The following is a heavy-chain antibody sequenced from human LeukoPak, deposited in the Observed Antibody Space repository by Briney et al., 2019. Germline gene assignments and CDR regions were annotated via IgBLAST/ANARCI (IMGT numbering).Heavy chain of an antibody. J-gene: IGHJ3*01. D-gene: IGHD3-3*01. V-gene: IGHV3-23*01. CDR3: AIHGGGTIRIEAFDV. CDR2: ITSDSRGI. Sequence: PGGSLRLSCVASGFTYSHYGMNWVRQAPGKGLEWVSGITSDSRGIYYADSVKGRFTIYRDNSKMTLYLQMDSLGVEDTALYYCAIHGGGTIRIEAFDVWGQGTMVTISS. CDR1: GFTYSHYG.